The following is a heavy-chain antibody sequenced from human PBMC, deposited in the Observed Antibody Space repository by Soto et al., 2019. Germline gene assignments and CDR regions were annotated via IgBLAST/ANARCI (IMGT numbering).Heavy chain of an antibody. D-gene: IGHD6-19*01. J-gene: IGHJ5*02. CDR3: AGGSGWLSDR. V-gene: IGHV3-7*05. Sequence: EVQLVESGGGLVQPGGSLRLSCAASEFTFSPYWMSWVRQAPGKGLEWVAIIKDDGGDEHYLEAVRGRFTISRDNAKMSLYLAINSLRVEDTAMYYCAGGSGWLSDRWGQGTLVTVSS. CDR1: EFTFSPYW. CDR2: IKDDGGDE.